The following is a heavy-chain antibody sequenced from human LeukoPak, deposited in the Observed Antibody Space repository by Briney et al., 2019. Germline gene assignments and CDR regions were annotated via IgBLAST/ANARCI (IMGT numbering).Heavy chain of an antibody. CDR1: GGSISSYY. J-gene: IGHJ4*02. Sequence: PSETLSPTCTVSGGSISSYYWSWIRQPPGKGLEWIGYIYYSRSTNYNPSLKSRVTISVDTSKNQFSLKLSSVTAADTAVYYCAREGILGPYNYFDYWGQGTLVTVSS. V-gene: IGHV4-59*01. CDR3: AREGILGPYNYFDY. CDR2: IYYSRST. D-gene: IGHD2-2*02.